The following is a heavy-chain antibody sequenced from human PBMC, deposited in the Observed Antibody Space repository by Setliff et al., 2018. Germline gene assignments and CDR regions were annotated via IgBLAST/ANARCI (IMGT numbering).Heavy chain of an antibody. CDR2: IYYSGST. Sequence: PSETLSLTCTVSGGSISTYYWSWIRQPPGKGLEWIGYIYYSGSTNYNPSLKSRVTISVDTSNNQFSLRLSSVTAADTAVYYCARTPSWSTPFDYWGQGTLVTVSS. CDR3: ARTPSWSTPFDY. V-gene: IGHV4-59*01. J-gene: IGHJ4*02. D-gene: IGHD1-1*01. CDR1: GGSISTYY.